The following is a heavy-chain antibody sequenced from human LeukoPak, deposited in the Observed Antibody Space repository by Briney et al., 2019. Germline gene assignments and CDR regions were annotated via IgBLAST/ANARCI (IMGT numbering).Heavy chain of an antibody. D-gene: IGHD5-18*01. CDR3: ARWGGRGYSYGYSD. CDR1: GGSIGSSGYY. V-gene: IGHV4-39*01. CDR2: IYYSGST. Sequence: PSETLSLTCTVSGGSIGSSGYYWGWIRQPPGKGLEWIESIYYSGSTYYNPSLKSRVTISVDTSKNQFSLKLSSVTAADTAVYYCARWGGRGYSYGYSDWGQGTLVTVSS. J-gene: IGHJ4*02.